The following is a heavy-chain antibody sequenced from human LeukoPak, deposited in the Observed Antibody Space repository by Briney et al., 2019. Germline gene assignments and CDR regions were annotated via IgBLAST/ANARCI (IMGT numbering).Heavy chain of an antibody. V-gene: IGHV4-59*01. Sequence: SETLSLTCTVSGGSISSYYWSWIRQPPGKGLEWIGYIYYSGSTNYNPSLKSRVTISVDTSKNQFSLKLSSVTAADTAVYYCARGDVLLWFGEPITIYFDYWGQGTLVTVSS. J-gene: IGHJ4*02. D-gene: IGHD3-10*01. CDR3: ARGDVLLWFGEPITIYFDY. CDR1: GGSISSYY. CDR2: IYYSGST.